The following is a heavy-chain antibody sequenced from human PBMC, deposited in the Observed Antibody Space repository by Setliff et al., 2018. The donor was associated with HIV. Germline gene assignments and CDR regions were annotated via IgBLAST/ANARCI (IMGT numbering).Heavy chain of an antibody. CDR3: AGAGGGATDQAFDI. CDR2: IDPNGGAT. V-gene: IGHV1-46*01. J-gene: IGHJ3*02. Sequence: ASVKVSCKAFGYTFTSYFLHWVRQAPGQGLEWLGIIDPNGGATNNAQKLQGRLTVTTDTSTGILYMELSNLRSDDSAVYYCAGAGGGATDQAFDIWGQGTMVT. D-gene: IGHD2-2*01. CDR1: GYTFTSYF.